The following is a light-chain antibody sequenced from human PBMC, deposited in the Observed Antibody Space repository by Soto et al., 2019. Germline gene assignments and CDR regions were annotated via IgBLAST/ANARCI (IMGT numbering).Light chain of an antibody. V-gene: IGLV2-14*01. CDR1: SSHIGGYNY. CDR2: DVS. J-gene: IGLJ2*01. CDR3: SSYTSSTTLV. Sequence: QSALTQPASVSGSPGQSITISCTGTSSHIGGYNYVSWYQQYPGKAPKLMIYDVSNRPSGVSNRFSGSKSGNTASLTISGLQAEDEADYYCSSYTSSTTLVFGGGTKLTVL.